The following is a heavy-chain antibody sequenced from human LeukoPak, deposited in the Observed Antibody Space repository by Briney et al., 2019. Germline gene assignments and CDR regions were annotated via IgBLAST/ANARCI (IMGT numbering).Heavy chain of an antibody. Sequence: GGSLRLSCAASGFTFSSYAMSWVRQAPGKGLEWVSAISGSGGSTYYADSVKGRLTISRDNSKNTLYLQMNSLRAEDTAVYYCAKGDRFNYYDSSGYYSPKRDAFDIWGQGTMVTVSS. J-gene: IGHJ3*02. V-gene: IGHV3-23*01. CDR3: AKGDRFNYYDSSGYYSPKRDAFDI. CDR2: ISGSGGST. D-gene: IGHD3-22*01. CDR1: GFTFSSYA.